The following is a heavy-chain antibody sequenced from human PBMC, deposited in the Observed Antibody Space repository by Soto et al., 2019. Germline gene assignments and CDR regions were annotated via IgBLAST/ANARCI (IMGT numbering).Heavy chain of an antibody. J-gene: IGHJ5*02. Sequence: SETLSLTCTVTGGAISGYYWTWIRQSDGEGLEWIGRIYSSGSTNYNPSLKSRVTISLDTSMNYFSLRLSSVTAADTAVYYCARGQRFSDWFDPWDQGTLVTVSS. CDR3: ARGQRFSDWFDP. D-gene: IGHD3-3*01. CDR2: IYSSGST. V-gene: IGHV4-4*07. CDR1: GGAISGYY.